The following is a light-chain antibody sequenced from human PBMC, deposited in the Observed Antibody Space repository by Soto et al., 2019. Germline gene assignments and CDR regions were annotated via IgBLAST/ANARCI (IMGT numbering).Light chain of an antibody. J-gene: IGKJ1*01. V-gene: IGKV1-5*01. Sequence: DIQMTQSPSTLSASVGDRVTITCRASQSISSWLAWYQQKPGKAPKLLIYDASSVESGLPWRFSGSGSGTEFTLTISSLQPDDFASYYCQQYNSLWTFGQGTKVEIK. CDR2: DAS. CDR1: QSISSW. CDR3: QQYNSLWT.